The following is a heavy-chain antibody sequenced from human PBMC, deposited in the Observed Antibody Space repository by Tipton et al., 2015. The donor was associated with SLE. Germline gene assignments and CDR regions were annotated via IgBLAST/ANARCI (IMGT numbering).Heavy chain of an antibody. CDR3: AKDRIAVAGRGRYGMDV. D-gene: IGHD6-19*01. V-gene: IGHV3-43D*04. J-gene: IGHJ6*02. Sequence: SLRLSCAASGFTFDDYAMHWVRQAPGKGLEWVSLISWDGGSTYYADSVKGRFTISRDNSKNSLYLQMNSLRAEDTALYYCAKDRIAVAGRGRYGMDVWGQATPVPVSS. CDR1: GFTFDDYA. CDR2: ISWDGGST.